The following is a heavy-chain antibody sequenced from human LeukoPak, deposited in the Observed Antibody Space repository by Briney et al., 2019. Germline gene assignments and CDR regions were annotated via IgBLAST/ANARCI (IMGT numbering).Heavy chain of an antibody. V-gene: IGHV3-30*01. J-gene: IGHJ6*03. CDR2: ISYDGSNK. CDR1: GFTFSSYA. CDR3: ARDLGYYYYMDG. Sequence: GGSLRLSCAASGFTFSSYAMHWVRQAPGKGLEWVAVISYDGSNKYYADSVKGRFTISRDNSKNTLYLQMNSLRAEDTAVYYCARDLGYYYYMDGWGKGTTVTVSS. D-gene: IGHD3-10*01.